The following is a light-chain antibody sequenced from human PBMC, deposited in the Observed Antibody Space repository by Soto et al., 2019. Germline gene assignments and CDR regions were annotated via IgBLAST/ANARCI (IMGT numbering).Light chain of an antibody. CDR3: AAWDDSLNARV. CDR2: SNN. J-gene: IGLJ3*02. Sequence: QSVLTQPPSASGTPGQRVTISCSRSSSNIGSHTVNWYQQLPGTAPKLLIYSNNQRPSGVPDRFSGSKSGTSASLAISGLQSEDEADYYCAAWDDSLNARVFGGGTKLTVL. V-gene: IGLV1-44*01. CDR1: SSNIGSHT.